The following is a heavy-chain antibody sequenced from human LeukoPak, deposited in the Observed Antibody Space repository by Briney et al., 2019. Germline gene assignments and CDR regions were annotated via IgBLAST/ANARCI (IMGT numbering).Heavy chain of an antibody. V-gene: IGHV4-59*12. Sequence: PSETLSLTCTVSGGSISSYYWNWVQQPPGKGLEWIGYVYYTGSTNYNPSLKSRVIISVDTSKNQFSLKLSSVTAADTAVYYCARDGSPYYYDSSGYYYSPFDYWGQGTLVTVSS. J-gene: IGHJ4*02. CDR3: ARDGSPYYYDSSGYYYSPFDY. CDR2: VYYTGST. CDR1: GGSISSYY. D-gene: IGHD3-22*01.